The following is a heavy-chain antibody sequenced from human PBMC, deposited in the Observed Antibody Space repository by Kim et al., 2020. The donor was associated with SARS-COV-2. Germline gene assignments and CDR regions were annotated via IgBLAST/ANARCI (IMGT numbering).Heavy chain of an antibody. V-gene: IGHV3-23*01. CDR3: AKDRYGDYEDYFDY. Sequence: ADSGKGPITISRDNSKNTLYLQMNSLRAEDTAVYYCAKDRYGDYEDYFDYWGQGTLVTVSS. J-gene: IGHJ4*02. D-gene: IGHD4-17*01.